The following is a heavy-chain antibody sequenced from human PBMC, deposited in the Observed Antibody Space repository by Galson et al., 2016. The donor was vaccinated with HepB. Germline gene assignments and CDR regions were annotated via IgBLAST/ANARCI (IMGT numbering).Heavy chain of an antibody. CDR3: TTGLGQHLEPFDY. CDR1: GFTFMNAW. J-gene: IGHJ4*02. CDR2: IKIKVDGETT. V-gene: IGHV3-15*01. D-gene: IGHD6-13*01. Sequence: SLRLSCAASGFTFMNAWMSWVRQAPGKGLEWVGRIKIKVDGETTDYAASVKGRFTISRDDSTNTWSLEMNSLKSDASAVYYCTTGLGQHLEPFDYWGQGALVTVSS.